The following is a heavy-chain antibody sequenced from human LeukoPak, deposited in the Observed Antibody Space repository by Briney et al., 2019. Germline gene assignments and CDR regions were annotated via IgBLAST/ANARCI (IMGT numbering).Heavy chain of an antibody. Sequence: GGSLRLSCAASGFTLSTYAMTWVRQAPGKGLEWVSAISGSGGSTYYADSVKGRLTISRDNSKNTLYLQMNSLRAEDTAVYYCAKDKKLELPDYWGQGTLVTVSS. J-gene: IGHJ4*02. D-gene: IGHD1-7*01. CDR1: GFTLSTYA. CDR2: ISGSGGST. V-gene: IGHV3-23*01. CDR3: AKDKKLELPDY.